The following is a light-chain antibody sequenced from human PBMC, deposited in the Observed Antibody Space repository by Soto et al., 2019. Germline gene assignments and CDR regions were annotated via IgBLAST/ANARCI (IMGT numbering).Light chain of an antibody. CDR1: SSDIGRYNL. CDR3: CSFAGSYV. J-gene: IGLJ1*01. Sequence: QSVLTQPASVSGSPGQSITISCTGTSSDIGRYNLVSWYQQHPNKAPKLIIYRVIERPSGVSHRFSCSRSGKTASLTISGLQAEDEADYYCCSFAGSYVFGPGTKLTVL. V-gene: IGLV2-23*02. CDR2: RVI.